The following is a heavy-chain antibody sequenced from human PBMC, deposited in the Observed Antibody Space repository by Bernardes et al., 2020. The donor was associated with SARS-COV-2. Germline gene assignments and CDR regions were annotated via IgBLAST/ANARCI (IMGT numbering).Heavy chain of an antibody. D-gene: IGHD3-22*01. Sequence: ASVKVSCKASGYRFTSYWMHWVRQAPGQGLEWMGWINFNSDVTKSAQNFQGRIRMTGDTSISTAYMELSGLQSDDTAIYYCARITTSYYYDRTGYYLPPLFDYWGQGTLVTVSS. CDR2: INFNSDVT. V-gene: IGHV1-2*02. CDR1: GYRFTSYW. J-gene: IGHJ4*02. CDR3: ARITTSYYYDRTGYYLPPLFDY.